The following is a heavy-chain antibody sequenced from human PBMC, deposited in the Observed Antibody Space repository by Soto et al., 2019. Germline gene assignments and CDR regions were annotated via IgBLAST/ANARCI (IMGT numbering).Heavy chain of an antibody. CDR3: ARSGGDGSGTYYRHYFDY. D-gene: IGHD3-10*01. V-gene: IGHV4-4*02. J-gene: IGHJ4*01. Sequence: SETLSLTCAVSSGSISSSNWWSWVRQPPGKGLEWIGEIYHSGSTNYNPSLKSRVTMSVDTSKNQFPLKLDSVTAADTAVYYCARSGGDGSGTYYRHYFDYWGHGNLVTVSS. CDR1: SGSISSSNW. CDR2: IYHSGST.